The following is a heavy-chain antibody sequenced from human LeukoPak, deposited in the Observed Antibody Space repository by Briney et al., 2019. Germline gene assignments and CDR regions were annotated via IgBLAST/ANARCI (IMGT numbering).Heavy chain of an antibody. Sequence: PGGSLRLSCAASGFTFSSHGMNWVRQAPGKGLEWVSGISPSGDILYYADSVKGQFTISRDNSKNTLYLQMNSLRAEDTAVYYCAKDRDWNAHYFDYWGQGTLVTVSS. J-gene: IGHJ4*02. V-gene: IGHV3-23*01. CDR3: AKDRDWNAHYFDY. D-gene: IGHD1-1*01. CDR2: ISPSGDIL. CDR1: GFTFSSHG.